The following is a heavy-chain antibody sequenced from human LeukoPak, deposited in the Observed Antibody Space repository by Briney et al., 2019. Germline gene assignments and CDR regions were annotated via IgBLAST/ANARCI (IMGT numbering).Heavy chain of an antibody. J-gene: IGHJ6*03. CDR1: GGSISSGGYS. Sequence: SETLSLTCAVSGGSISSGGYSWSWIRQPPGKGLEWIGYIYDSGSTYYNPSLKSRVTISVDTSKNQFSLKLSSVTAADTAVYYCSRDYGSGNYDSNTYMDVWGKGTTVTVSS. V-gene: IGHV4-30-4*07. D-gene: IGHD3-10*01. CDR3: SRDYGSGNYDSNTYMDV. CDR2: IYDSGST.